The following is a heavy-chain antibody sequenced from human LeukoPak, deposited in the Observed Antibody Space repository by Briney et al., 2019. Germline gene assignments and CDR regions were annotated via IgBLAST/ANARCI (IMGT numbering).Heavy chain of an antibody. Sequence: QPGRPLRLSCAASGFTFSSYAMSWVRQAPGKGLEWVSATSGSGGSTYYADSVKGRFTISRDNSKNTLYLQMNSLRAEDTAVYYCAKDYYGSGSNFDYWGQGTLVTVSS. CDR1: GFTFSSYA. V-gene: IGHV3-23*01. CDR3: AKDYYGSGSNFDY. CDR2: TSGSGGST. D-gene: IGHD3-10*01. J-gene: IGHJ4*02.